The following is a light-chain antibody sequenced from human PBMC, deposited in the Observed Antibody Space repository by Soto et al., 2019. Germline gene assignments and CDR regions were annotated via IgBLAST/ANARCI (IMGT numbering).Light chain of an antibody. CDR1: SSTIGAGYD. Sequence: QSLLTQPPSVSGAPGQRITISCTGTSSTIGAGYDVHWYQQLPGTAPKLLIYQNSNRPSGVPDRFSASRSGTSASLAITGLQADDEADYYCQSYDSSLNGHVVFGGGTKLTVL. J-gene: IGLJ2*01. CDR2: QNS. CDR3: QSYDSSLNGHVV. V-gene: IGLV1-40*01.